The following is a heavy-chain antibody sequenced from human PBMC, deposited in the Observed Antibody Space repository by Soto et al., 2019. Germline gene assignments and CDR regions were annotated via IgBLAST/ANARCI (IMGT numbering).Heavy chain of an antibody. CDR3: ARTDDRSGHYHDAFDI. CDR2: ISSSSSAI. V-gene: IGHV3-48*02. Sequence: WVALLVAGLPSVFAFNPYTMDWVRQAPGRGLEWVSYISSSSSAIYYTDSVNGRFTIARDNAKNSLYLQMNSLRDEDTAVYYCARTDDRSGHYHDAFDIWGRGTMVTVS. D-gene: IGHD3-22*01. J-gene: IGHJ3*02. CDR1: VFAFNPYT.